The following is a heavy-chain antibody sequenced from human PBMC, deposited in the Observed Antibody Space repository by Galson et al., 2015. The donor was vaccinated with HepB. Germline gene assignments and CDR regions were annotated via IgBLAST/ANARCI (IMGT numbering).Heavy chain of an antibody. D-gene: IGHD6-6*01. V-gene: IGHV3-30-3*02. CDR2: ISYDGSNE. CDR3: VKPIEYSSRSGSFDY. CDR1: GFAFSSYA. Sequence: SLRLSCAASGFAFSSYATHWVRQAPGKGLEWVAVISYDGSNEHYADSVKGRFTISRDNSKNTLYLQMNSLRAEDTAMYYCVKPIEYSSRSGSFDYWGQGTLVTVSS. J-gene: IGHJ4*02.